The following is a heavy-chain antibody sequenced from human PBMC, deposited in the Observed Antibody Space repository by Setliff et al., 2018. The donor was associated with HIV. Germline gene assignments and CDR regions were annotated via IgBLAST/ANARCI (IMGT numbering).Heavy chain of an antibody. CDR2: IYHSGGT. Sequence: PSETLSLTCAVSGYSISSGYYWGWIRQPPGRGLEWIGNIYHSGGTHYNPSLRSRVTISVDTSKNHFSLKLSSVTAADTAVYYCAREGWSDHYYYYMDVWDKGTTVTVSS. CDR1: GYSISSGYY. CDR3: AREGWSDHYYYYMDV. D-gene: IGHD2-15*01. J-gene: IGHJ6*03. V-gene: IGHV4-38-2*02.